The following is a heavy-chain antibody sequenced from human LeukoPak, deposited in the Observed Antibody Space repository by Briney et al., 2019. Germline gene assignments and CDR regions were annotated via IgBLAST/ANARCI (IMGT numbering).Heavy chain of an antibody. J-gene: IGHJ4*02. CDR1: GGTFNNSA. D-gene: IGHD2-2*01. Sequence: GASVKVSCKTSGGTFNNSAISWVRQAPGQGLEWLGGIMPLFGTAGYAQKFQGRVTITKDESTRTVYLELTSLTSDDTAVYYCARLRSAAFDYWGQGTLVTVSS. CDR2: IMPLFGTA. V-gene: IGHV1-69*05. CDR3: ARLRSAAFDY.